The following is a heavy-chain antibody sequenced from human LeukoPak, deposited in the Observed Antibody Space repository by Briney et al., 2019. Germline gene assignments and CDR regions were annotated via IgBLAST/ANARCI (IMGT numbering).Heavy chain of an antibody. V-gene: IGHV1-2*02. J-gene: IGHJ5*02. Sequence: GASVKVSCKASGFTFSDYYIHWVRQAPGQGPEWMGWINPNSGGTKDAQKFQGRVTMTRDTSISTAYTELSRLRSDDTAVYYCARDGRSGGFDPWGQGTLVTVSS. CDR1: GFTFSDYY. CDR3: ARDGRSGGFDP. D-gene: IGHD1-26*01. CDR2: INPNSGGT.